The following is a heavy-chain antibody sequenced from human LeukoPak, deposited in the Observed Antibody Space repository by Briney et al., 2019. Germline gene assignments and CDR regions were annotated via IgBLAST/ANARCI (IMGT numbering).Heavy chain of an antibody. CDR2: INPNSGGT. CDR1: GYTFTGYY. D-gene: IGHD2-8*02. Sequence: ASVKVSCMASGYTFTGYYMHGVRQAPGQGLEWMGWINPNSGGTNYAQKFQGRVTMTRDTSISTAYMELSRLRSDDTAVYYGARDPDTGGYSDYWGQGTLVTVSS. J-gene: IGHJ4*02. V-gene: IGHV1-2*02. CDR3: ARDPDTGGYSDY.